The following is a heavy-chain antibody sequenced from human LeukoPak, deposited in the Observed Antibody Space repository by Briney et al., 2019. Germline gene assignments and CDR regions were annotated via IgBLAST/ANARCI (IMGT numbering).Heavy chain of an antibody. CDR2: IKQDGSEI. D-gene: IGHD3-16*02. CDR1: GFTFSSYW. V-gene: IGHV3-7*01. CDR3: VRRYKATSAEDFDH. Sequence: GGSLRLSCAASGFTFSSYWMSWVRQAPGKGLEWVANIKQDGSEIYYVGSVEGRFTISRDNAKNSLYLQMNSLRADDTAVYYCVRRYKATSAEDFDHWGQGTLVTVSS. J-gene: IGHJ4*02.